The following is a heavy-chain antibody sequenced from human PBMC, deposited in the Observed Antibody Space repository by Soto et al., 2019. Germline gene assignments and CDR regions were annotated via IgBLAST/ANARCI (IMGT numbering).Heavy chain of an antibody. CDR3: ARSTSMVREKNDYYGMDC. J-gene: IGHJ6*02. Sequence: GGSLRLSCAASGFTFSSYSMNWVRQAPGKGLEWVSSISSSSSYIYYADSVKGRFTISRDNAKNSLYLQMNSLRAEDTAVYYCARSTSMVREKNDYYGMDCWGQGTTVTVSS. CDR1: GFTFSSYS. V-gene: IGHV3-21*01. D-gene: IGHD3-10*01. CDR2: ISSSSSYI.